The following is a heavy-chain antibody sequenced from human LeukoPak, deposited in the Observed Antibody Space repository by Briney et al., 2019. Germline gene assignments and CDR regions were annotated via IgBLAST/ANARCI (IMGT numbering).Heavy chain of an antibody. Sequence: SETLSLTCTVSGGSISSYYWSWIRQPPGKGLEWFGYIYYSGSTNYNPSLKSRVTISVDTSKNQFSLKLSSVTAADTAVYYCASAGATSSYYYYGMDVWGQGTTVTVSS. CDR2: IYYSGST. D-gene: IGHD1-26*01. V-gene: IGHV4-59*01. CDR3: ASAGATSSYYYYGMDV. J-gene: IGHJ6*02. CDR1: GGSISSYY.